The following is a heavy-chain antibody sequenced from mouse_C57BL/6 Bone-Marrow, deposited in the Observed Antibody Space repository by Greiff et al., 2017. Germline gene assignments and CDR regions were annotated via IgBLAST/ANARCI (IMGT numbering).Heavy chain of an antibody. CDR1: GFNIKDDY. J-gene: IGHJ1*03. D-gene: IGHD1-3*01. CDR2: IDPENGDT. Sequence: DVKLQESGAELVRPGASVKLSCTASGFNIKDDYMHWVKQRPEQGLEWIGWIDPENGDTEYASKFQGKATITADTSSNTAYLQLSSLTSEDTAVYYCASLGATVVAPYWYFDVWGTGTTVTVSS. CDR3: ASLGATVVAPYWYFDV. V-gene: IGHV14-4*01.